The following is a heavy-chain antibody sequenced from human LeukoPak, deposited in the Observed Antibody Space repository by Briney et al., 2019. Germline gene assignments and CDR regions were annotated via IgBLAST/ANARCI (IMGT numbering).Heavy chain of an antibody. CDR2: IYSSGST. CDR1: GGSISSYY. Sequence: SETLSLTCTVSGGSISSYYWSWIRQPAGKGLEWIGRIYSSGSTNYNPSLKSRVSMSVDTSKNQFSLKLTSVTAADTAVYYCARGGKATVVTMWGQGILVTVSS. J-gene: IGHJ4*02. V-gene: IGHV4-4*07. CDR3: ARGGKATVVTM. D-gene: IGHD4-23*01.